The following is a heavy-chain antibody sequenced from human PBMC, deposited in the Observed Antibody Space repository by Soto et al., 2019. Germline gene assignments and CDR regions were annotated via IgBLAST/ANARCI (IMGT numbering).Heavy chain of an antibody. Sequence: QLQLQESGPGLVKPSETLSLTCTVSGGSISSSSYYWGWIRQPPGKGLEWIGSIYYSGSTYYNPSLKSRVTISVDTSNNQFSLNLSSVTAADTAVYYCAAFLPEVVEYWGQGTLVTVSS. CDR1: GGSISSSSYY. CDR2: IYYSGST. J-gene: IGHJ4*02. D-gene: IGHD3-3*02. CDR3: AAFLPEVVEY. V-gene: IGHV4-39*01.